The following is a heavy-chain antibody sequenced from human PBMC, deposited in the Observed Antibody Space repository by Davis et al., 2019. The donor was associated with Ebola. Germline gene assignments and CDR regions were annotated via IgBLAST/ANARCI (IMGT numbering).Heavy chain of an antibody. CDR2: IYHSGST. CDR3: ARDFEVGAAGTSRGYYYYGMDV. CDR1: GGSISSSNW. V-gene: IGHV4-4*02. D-gene: IGHD6-13*01. Sequence: SETLSLTCAVSGGSISSSNWWSWVRQPPGKGLEWIGEIYHSGSTNYNPSLKSRVTISVDTSKNQFSLKLSSVTAADTAVYYCARDFEVGAAGTSRGYYYYGMDVWGQGTTVTASS. J-gene: IGHJ6*02.